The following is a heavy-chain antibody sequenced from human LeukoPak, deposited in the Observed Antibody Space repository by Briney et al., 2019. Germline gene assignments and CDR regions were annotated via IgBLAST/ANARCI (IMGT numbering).Heavy chain of an antibody. J-gene: IGHJ4*02. D-gene: IGHD2-15*01. CDR2: ITSSSLYI. CDR3: ARDYSGYCSGRTCQFDS. Sequence: GGSLRLSCAASGFTFSSYAMNWVRQAPGEGLEWVSSITSSSLYIYYADSVKGRFTISRDNAKNALYLQMNSLRAEDTAVYYCARDYSGYCSGRTCQFDSWGQGTLVTVSS. V-gene: IGHV3-21*01. CDR1: GFTFSSYA.